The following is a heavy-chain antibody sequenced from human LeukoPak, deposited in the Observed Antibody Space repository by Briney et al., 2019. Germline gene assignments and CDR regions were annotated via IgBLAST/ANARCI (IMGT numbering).Heavy chain of an antibody. CDR2: ISWNSGSI. J-gene: IGHJ4*02. D-gene: IGHD1-26*01. Sequence: SLRLSCAGSGFILNNYAMHWVRQPPGKGLEWVSGISWNSGSIDYADSVKGRFTISRDNSKNTLYLQMNSLRAEDTAVYYCARDSGVGATLYYFDYWGQGTLVTVSS. CDR1: GFILNNYA. V-gene: IGHV3-9*01. CDR3: ARDSGVGATLYYFDY.